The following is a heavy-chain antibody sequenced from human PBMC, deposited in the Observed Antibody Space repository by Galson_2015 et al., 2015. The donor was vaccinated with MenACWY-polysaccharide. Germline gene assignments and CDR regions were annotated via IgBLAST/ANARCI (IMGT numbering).Heavy chain of an antibody. Sequence: SETLSLTCTVSGASISGNYWSWLRQPPGKGLEWIAYIHSTGSTNYSPPLKSRVTISVDTSKNQFYLNLNSLTAADTAVYYCAKFSAYSGTYAHYLDYWGQGTLVTVSS. D-gene: IGHD3-16*01. V-gene: IGHV4-59*01. CDR2: IHSTGST. J-gene: IGHJ4*02. CDR3: AKFSAYSGTYAHYLDY. CDR1: GASISGNY.